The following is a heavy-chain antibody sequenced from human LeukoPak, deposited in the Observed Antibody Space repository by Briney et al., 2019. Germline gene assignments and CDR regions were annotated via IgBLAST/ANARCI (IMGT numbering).Heavy chain of an antibody. CDR3: GKSGSRDWDYFEY. Sequence: GGSLRLSCAASGFTVTSCAMNWVRQAPGKGPHPPSIISGDGGDTHYADSVRGRFTISRANFKNTLFMQIDSVRAEDMAVYYCGKSGSRDWDYFEYWGQGTLVTASS. J-gene: IGHJ4*02. CDR1: GFTVTSCA. V-gene: IGHV3-23*01. CDR2: ISGDGGDT. D-gene: IGHD6-19*01.